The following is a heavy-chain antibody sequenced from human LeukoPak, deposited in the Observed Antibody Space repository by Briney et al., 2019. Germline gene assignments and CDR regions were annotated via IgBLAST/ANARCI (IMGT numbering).Heavy chain of an antibody. CDR3: ARGRDYDFWSGPPLWY. J-gene: IGHJ4*02. CDR2: IYYSGST. D-gene: IGHD3-3*01. Sequence: SETLSLTCTVSGGSISSYYWSWIRQPPGKGLEWIAYIYYSGSTNYNPSLKSRVTISVDTSKNQFSLKLSSVTAADTAVYYCARGRDYDFWSGPPLWYWGQGTLVTVSS. V-gene: IGHV4-59*01. CDR1: GGSISSYY.